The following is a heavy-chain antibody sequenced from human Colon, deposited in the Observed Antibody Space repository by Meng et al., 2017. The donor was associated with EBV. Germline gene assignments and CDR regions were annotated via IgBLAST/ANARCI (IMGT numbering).Heavy chain of an antibody. V-gene: IGHV4-39*01. J-gene: IGHJ4*02. CDR2: IYHSGST. CDR3: ARRRGGSGRDC. CDR1: GGSISSNGYY. D-gene: IGHD3-10*01. Sequence: QLALQESGPGLVMPSDTLSLTCTVSGGSISSNGYYWDWVRQPPGKGLEWIGAIYHSGSTSYNPSLQSRVTMFVDTSKNQFSLMLTSVTATDTAVYYCARRRGGSGRDCWGQGTLVTVSS.